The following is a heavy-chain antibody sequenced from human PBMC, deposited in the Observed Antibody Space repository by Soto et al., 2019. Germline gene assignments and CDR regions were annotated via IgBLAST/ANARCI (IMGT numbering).Heavy chain of an antibody. D-gene: IGHD6-13*01. CDR3: AHYDDIAAAGTSGYYYYYMDV. J-gene: IGHJ6*03. CDR1: GFSLSTSGVG. CDR2: IYWDDDK. V-gene: IGHV2-5*02. Sequence: KESGPTLVKPTQTLTLTCTFSGFSLSTSGVGVGWIRQPPGKALEWLALIYWDDDKRYSPSLKSRLTITKDTSKNQVVLTMTNMDPVDTATYYCAHYDDIAAAGTSGYYYYYMDVWGKGTTVTVSS.